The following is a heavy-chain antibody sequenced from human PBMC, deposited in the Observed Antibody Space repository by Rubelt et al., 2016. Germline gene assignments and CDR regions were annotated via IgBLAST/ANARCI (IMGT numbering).Heavy chain of an antibody. J-gene: IGHJ5*02. D-gene: IGHD2-2*01. Sequence: QVQLVQSGAEVKKPGASVKVSCKASGYTFTGYYVHWVRQAPGQGLEWLGWINPHTDGTHYAHNFQGRVTLTRDTSISTAYLHVSRRRSDDTAANYCAREGSCGGINCYSGFVDTWGQGALVTVSS. CDR1: GYTFTGYY. V-gene: IGHV1-2*07. CDR3: AREGSCGGINCYSGFVDT. CDR2: INPHTDGT.